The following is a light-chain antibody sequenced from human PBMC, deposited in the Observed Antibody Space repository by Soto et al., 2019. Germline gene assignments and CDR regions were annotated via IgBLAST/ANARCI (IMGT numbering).Light chain of an antibody. CDR1: SSDVGGYNF. CDR2: DVD. Sequence: QSVLTQPASVSGSPGQSITISCTGTSSDVGGYNFVSWYQQHPGKAPRLMIFDVDNRPSGVSTRFSGSKSGNTASLTISGLQAEDEADYYCWSYSGSSTIVVFGGGTKLTVL. V-gene: IGLV2-14*03. CDR3: WSYSGSSTIVV. J-gene: IGLJ2*01.